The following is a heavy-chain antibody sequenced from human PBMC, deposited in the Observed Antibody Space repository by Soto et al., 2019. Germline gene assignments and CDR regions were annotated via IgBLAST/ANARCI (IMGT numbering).Heavy chain of an antibody. D-gene: IGHD6-19*01. Sequence: QLQLQESGPGLVKPSETLSLTCTVSGGSISSSSYYWGWIRQPPGKGLEWIGCIYYSGSTYYNPSLMRLGTPSVDTSNIQFCFRRSCVTAADTAVYCCARGYSSGWHPTYHYCGMEVWCQGTTITVSS. CDR3: ARGYSSGWHPTYHYCGMEV. J-gene: IGHJ6*02. CDR2: IYYSGST. CDR1: GGSISSSSYY. V-gene: IGHV4-39*01.